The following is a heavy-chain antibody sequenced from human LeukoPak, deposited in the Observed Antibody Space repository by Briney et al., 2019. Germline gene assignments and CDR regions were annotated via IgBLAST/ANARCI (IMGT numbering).Heavy chain of an antibody. CDR3: ARDGRDPVTGTFDY. CDR1: GFTFSSYA. CDR2: ISYDGSNK. J-gene: IGHJ4*02. V-gene: IGHV3-30*04. D-gene: IGHD6-19*01. Sequence: GGSLRLSCAASGFTFSSYAMHWVRQAPGKGLEWVAVISYDGSNKYYANSVKGRFTISRDNSKNTLYLQMNSLRAEDTAVYSCARDGRDPVTGTFDYWGQGTLVTVSS.